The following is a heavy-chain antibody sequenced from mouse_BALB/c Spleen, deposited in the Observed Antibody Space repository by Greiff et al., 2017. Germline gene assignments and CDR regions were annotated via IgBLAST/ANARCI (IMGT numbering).Heavy chain of an antibody. CDR3: ARRAKDYGYAY. CDR1: GFSLSTSGMG. D-gene: IGHD1-2*01. J-gene: IGHJ3*01. Sequence: QVTLKESGPGILQPSQTLSLTCSFSGFSLSTSGMGVSWIRQPSGKGLEWLAHIYWDDDKRYNPSLKSRLTISKDTSRNQVFLKITSVDTADTATYYCARRAKDYGYAYWGQGTLVTVSA. V-gene: IGHV8-12*01. CDR2: IYWDDDK.